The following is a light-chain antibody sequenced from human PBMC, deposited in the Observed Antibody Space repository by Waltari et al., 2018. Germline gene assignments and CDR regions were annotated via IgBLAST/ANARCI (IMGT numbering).Light chain of an antibody. J-gene: IGLJ3*02. CDR3: AAWDDRLNGPV. CDR1: SSNIESNT. Sequence: QSVLTQPPSASGTPGQRVTIACSGGSSNIESNTVNWYQQLPGTAPKLLIYRNNPLPSGFPYRFSGSKSGTSASLGISGLQSEDEADYYCAAWDDRLNGPVFGGGTKLTVL. CDR2: RNN. V-gene: IGLV1-44*01.